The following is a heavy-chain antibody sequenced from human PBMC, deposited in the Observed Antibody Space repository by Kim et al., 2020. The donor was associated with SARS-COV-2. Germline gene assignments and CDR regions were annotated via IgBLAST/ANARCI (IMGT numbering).Heavy chain of an antibody. J-gene: IGHJ5*02. Sequence: SETLSLTCSVSGDSITSSPYWGWIRQPPGKGPQWIASISSTWTTFYNPSLRSRTSMSVDTAKNEFSLRLISVTAADSARYYCVRHDSSDSVDINWFDPWGHGTLVTVSS. V-gene: IGHV4-39*01. CDR2: ISSTWTT. D-gene: IGHD2-2*01. CDR1: GDSITSSPY. CDR3: VRHDSSDSVDINWFDP.